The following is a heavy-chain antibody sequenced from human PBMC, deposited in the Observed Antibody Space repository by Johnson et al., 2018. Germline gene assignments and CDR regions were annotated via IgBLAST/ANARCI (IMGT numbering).Heavy chain of an antibody. CDR1: GFTFDDYA. CDR3: AILPSSASDWSFYL. V-gene: IGHV3-9*01. J-gene: IGHJ2*01. D-gene: IGHD6-6*01. CDR2: ISWNSGVI. Sequence: VQLVESGGGLVQXGRSLRLSCAASGFTFDDYAIHWVRQGPGKGLEWVSGISWNSGVIAYADSVKGRFTIFRDNAKNSLYLQMNSMRVEDTALFYCAILPSSASDWSFYLWGRGTLVSVS.